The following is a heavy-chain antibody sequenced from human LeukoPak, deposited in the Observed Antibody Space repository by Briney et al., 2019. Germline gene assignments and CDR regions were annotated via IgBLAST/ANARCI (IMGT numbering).Heavy chain of an antibody. V-gene: IGHV4-34*01. J-gene: IGHJ6*02. CDR3: ARGQVTTPPQAQSQYYYYYGMDV. Sequence: SETLSLTCAVYAGSFSGYYWSRIRQPPGHGLEWIGGTNHSGSTHSNPSLKSRVTISVDTSKNQFSLKLSSVTAADTAVYYCARGQVTTPPQAQSQYYYYYGMDVWGQGTTVTVSS. CDR2: TNHSGST. D-gene: IGHD4-17*01. CDR1: AGSFSGYY.